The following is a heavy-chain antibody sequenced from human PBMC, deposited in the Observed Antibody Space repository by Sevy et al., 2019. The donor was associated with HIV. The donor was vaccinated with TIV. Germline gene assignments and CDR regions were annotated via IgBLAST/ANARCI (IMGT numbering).Heavy chain of an antibody. CDR2: IRKDGSRK. D-gene: IGHD3-22*01. CDR1: GFTFSSYW. CDR3: ARKAPYYYDSSGCLDY. Sequence: GGSLRLSCAASGFTFSSYWMSWVRQAPGKGLEWVATIRKDGSRKYYVDSVKGRFTISRDNAKNSLYLQMNSLRAEDTAVYYCARKAPYYYDSSGCLDYWGQGTLVTVSS. V-gene: IGHV3-7*01. J-gene: IGHJ4*02.